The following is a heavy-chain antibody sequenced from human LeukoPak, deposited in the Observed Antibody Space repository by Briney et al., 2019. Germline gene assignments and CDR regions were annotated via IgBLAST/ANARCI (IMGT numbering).Heavy chain of an antibody. V-gene: IGHV3-21*01. J-gene: IGHJ4*02. D-gene: IGHD3-9*01. Sequence: GGSLRLSCAASGFTFSSYSMNWVRQAPGKGLEWVSSISSSSSYIYYADSVKGRFTISRDNAKNSLYLQMNGLRAEDTAVYYCARDPDILTGYYQKALDYWGQGTLVTVSS. CDR2: ISSSSSYI. CDR3: ARDPDILTGYYQKALDY. CDR1: GFTFSSYS.